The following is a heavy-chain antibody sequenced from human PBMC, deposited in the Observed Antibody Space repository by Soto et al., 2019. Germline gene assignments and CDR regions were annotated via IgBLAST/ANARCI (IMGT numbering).Heavy chain of an antibody. Sequence: GGSLRLSCAASGLTFPSYAMTWVRQAPGKGLEWVSAISGSGDTTYHADSVKGRFTISRDNPKNTLYLQMNSLRAEDTALYYCAILNAYCSSTTCYGLDYWGQGTLVTVSS. CDR3: AILNAYCSSTTCYGLDY. CDR2: ISGSGDTT. J-gene: IGHJ4*02. D-gene: IGHD2-2*01. CDR1: GLTFPSYA. V-gene: IGHV3-23*01.